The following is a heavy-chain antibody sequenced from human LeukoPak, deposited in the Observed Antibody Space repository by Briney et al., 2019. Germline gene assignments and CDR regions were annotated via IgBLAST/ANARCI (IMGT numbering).Heavy chain of an antibody. V-gene: IGHV5-51*01. CDR1: GYSFTSYW. J-gene: IGHJ4*02. D-gene: IGHD4-23*01. CDR2: IYPGDSDT. CDR3: ARLSRDYGGNVWYFDY. Sequence: GESLKISCKGSGYSFTSYWIGWVRQMPGKGLEWMGIIYPGDSDTRYSPSFQGQVTISADKSISTAYLQWSSLKASDTAMYYCARLSRDYGGNVWYFDYWGQGTLVTVSS.